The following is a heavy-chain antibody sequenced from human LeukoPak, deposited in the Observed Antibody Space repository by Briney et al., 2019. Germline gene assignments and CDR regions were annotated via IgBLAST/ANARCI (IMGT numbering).Heavy chain of an antibody. CDR3: AKDRDCLADAFDI. CDR1: GFTFSSYG. D-gene: IGHD2-15*01. Sequence: PGGSLRLTCTVSGFTFSSYGEHWVRNARGKGLERVGYIRYYGSNRYYADSVKGRFTISRANSKNTLYLQMNSLRADDTAVYYCAKDRDCLADAFDIWGQGTMVTVSS. J-gene: IGHJ3*02. V-gene: IGHV3-30*02. CDR2: IRYYGSNR.